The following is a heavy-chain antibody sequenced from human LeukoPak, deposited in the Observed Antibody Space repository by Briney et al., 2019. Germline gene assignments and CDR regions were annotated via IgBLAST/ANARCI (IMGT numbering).Heavy chain of an antibody. D-gene: IGHD3-9*01. Sequence: GGSLRLACAASGFTFSNYALSWVRQAPGKGLEWVSSIGSSVNTTHYADSVKGRFTISRDSSKNTLYLQMNSLSAEDTAIYYCARDQAFDWFYYYYGMDVWGLGTTVIVSS. CDR3: ARDQAFDWFYYYYGMDV. CDR1: GFTFSNYA. V-gene: IGHV3-23*01. CDR2: IGSSVNTT. J-gene: IGHJ6*02.